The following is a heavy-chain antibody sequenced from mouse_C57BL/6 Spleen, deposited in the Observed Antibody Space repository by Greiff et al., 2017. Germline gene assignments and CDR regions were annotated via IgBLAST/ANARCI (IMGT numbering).Heavy chain of an antibody. D-gene: IGHD2-1*01. CDR2: IDPENGDT. V-gene: IGHV14-4*01. Sequence: EVKLMESGAELVRPGASVKLSCTASGFNIKDDYMHWVKQRPEQGLEWIGWIDPENGDTEYASKFQGKATITADTSSNTAYLQLSSLTSEDTAVYYCTTRTLLPFAYWGQGTLVTVSA. CDR1: GFNIKDDY. J-gene: IGHJ3*01. CDR3: TTRTLLPFAY.